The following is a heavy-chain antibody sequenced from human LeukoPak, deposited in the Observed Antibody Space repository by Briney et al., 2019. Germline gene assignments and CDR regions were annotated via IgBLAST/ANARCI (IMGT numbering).Heavy chain of an antibody. Sequence: PSETLSLTCAVYGGSFSGYYWSWIRQPPGKGLEWIGEINHSGSTNYNPSLKSRVTISVDTSKNQFSLKLSSVTAADTAVYYCARSPRSHFRYYYYYMDVWGKGTTVTVSS. CDR1: GGSFSGYY. CDR2: INHSGST. V-gene: IGHV4-34*01. CDR3: ARSPRSHFRYYYYYMDV. J-gene: IGHJ6*03.